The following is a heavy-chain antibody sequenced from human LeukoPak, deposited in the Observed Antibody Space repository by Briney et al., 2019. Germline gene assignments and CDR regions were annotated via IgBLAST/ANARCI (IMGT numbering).Heavy chain of an antibody. Sequence: PGGSLRLSCAASGFTFSSISMDWVRQAPGKGLEWVSSISGSSRYIYYADSVKGRFTISRDNAKNSLYLQMNSLRADDTAVYYCAREVGRSAALWGQGTLVTVSS. V-gene: IGHV3-21*01. CDR1: GFTFSSIS. CDR3: AREVGRSAAL. CDR2: ISGSSRYI. D-gene: IGHD6-13*01. J-gene: IGHJ4*02.